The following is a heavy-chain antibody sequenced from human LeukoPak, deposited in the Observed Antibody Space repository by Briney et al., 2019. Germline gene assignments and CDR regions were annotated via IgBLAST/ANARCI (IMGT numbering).Heavy chain of an antibody. CDR3: VGGSGY. CDR1: GFTFSSYW. J-gene: IGHJ4*02. V-gene: IGHV3-7*01. D-gene: IGHD3-10*01. CDR2: IKQDASEK. Sequence: GGSLRLSCAVSGFTFSSYWMNWVRQAPGKGLEWVANIKQDASEKFYLDSVKGRFTISRDNGKKSVYLQMNTLRVEDTAEYYCVGGSGYWGQGTLVFVSS.